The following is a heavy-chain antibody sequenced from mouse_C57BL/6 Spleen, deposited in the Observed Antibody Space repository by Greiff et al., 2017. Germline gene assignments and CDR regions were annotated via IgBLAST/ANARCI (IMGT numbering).Heavy chain of an antibody. CDR1: GYTFTSYW. D-gene: IGHD2-4*01. Sequence: VKLQQSGAELAKPGASVKLSCKASGYTFTSYWMHWVKQRPGQGLEWIGYINPSSGYTKYNQKFKDKATLTADKSSSPAYMQLSSLTYDDSAVYFCSVSSDYPWFAYWGQGTLVTVAA. CDR2: INPSSGYT. CDR3: SVSSDYPWFAY. V-gene: IGHV1-7*01. J-gene: IGHJ3*01.